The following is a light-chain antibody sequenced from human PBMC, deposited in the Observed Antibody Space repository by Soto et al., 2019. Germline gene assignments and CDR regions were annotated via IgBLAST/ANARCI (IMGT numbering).Light chain of an antibody. CDR3: AAWDGSLNGVV. CDR2: SNN. J-gene: IGLJ2*01. CDR1: SSNIGSHT. Sequence: QSVLTQPPSASGTPGQTIAISCSGGSSNIGSHTVNWYQQLPGTAPRLLIYSNNQRPSGVPDRFSGSKSGTSASLAISGLQSEYEGDYYCAAWDGSLNGVVFGGGTKVTVL. V-gene: IGLV1-44*01.